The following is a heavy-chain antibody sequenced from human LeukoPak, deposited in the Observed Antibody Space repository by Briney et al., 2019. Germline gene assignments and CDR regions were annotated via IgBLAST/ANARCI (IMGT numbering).Heavy chain of an antibody. D-gene: IGHD6-13*01. CDR2: IYSGGST. J-gene: IGHJ4*02. V-gene: IGHV3-53*01. CDR1: GFTVSSNY. CDR3: ARGGYSSSWVHLDY. Sequence: GGSLRLSCAASGFTVSSNYMSWVRQAPGKGLGWVSVIYSGGSTYYADSVKGRFTISRDNSKNTLYLQMNSLRAEDTAVYYCARGGYSSSWVHLDYWGQGTLVTVSS.